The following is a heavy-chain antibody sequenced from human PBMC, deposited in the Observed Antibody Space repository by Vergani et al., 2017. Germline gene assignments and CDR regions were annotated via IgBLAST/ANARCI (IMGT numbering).Heavy chain of an antibody. Sequence: EVQLVESGGGLVKPGGSLRLSCAASGFTFSSYSMNWVRQAPGKGLEWVSSISSSSSYIYYADSVKGRFTISRDNAKNSLYLQMNSLRAEDTAVYYCTTPTGNYYYGMDVWGQGTTVTVSS. D-gene: IGHD3-10*01. CDR3: TTPTGNYYYGMDV. CDR2: ISSSSSYI. V-gene: IGHV3-21*01. J-gene: IGHJ6*02. CDR1: GFTFSSYS.